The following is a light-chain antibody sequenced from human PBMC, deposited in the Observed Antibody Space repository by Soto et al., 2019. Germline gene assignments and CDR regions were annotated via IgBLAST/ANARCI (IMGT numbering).Light chain of an antibody. Sequence: EIVLTQGPGTLSLSPGERATPSWRASQSVSRSYLAWYQQTPGQAPSLIIYDASNRDSDILDRVSGSGAGTDCTLTISSLEPEDVAVDYCQQRSNWTITFGQGTRLEIK. CDR3: QQRSNWTIT. V-gene: IGKV3D-20*02. J-gene: IGKJ5*01. CDR2: DAS. CDR1: QSVSRSY.